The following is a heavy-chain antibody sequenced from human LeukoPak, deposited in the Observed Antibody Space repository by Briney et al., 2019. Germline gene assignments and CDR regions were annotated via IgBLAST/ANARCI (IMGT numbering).Heavy chain of an antibody. CDR1: GYSISSGYY. CDR2: IYHSGST. D-gene: IGHD4-17*01. CDR3: ARTMTTVTHYVY. J-gene: IGHJ4*02. V-gene: IGHV4-38-2*02. Sequence: SETLSLTCTVSGYSISSGYYWGWIRQPPGKGLEWIGSIYHSGSTYYNPSLKSRVTISVDTSKNQFSLKLSSVTAADTAVYYCARTMTTVTHYVYWGQGTLVTVSS.